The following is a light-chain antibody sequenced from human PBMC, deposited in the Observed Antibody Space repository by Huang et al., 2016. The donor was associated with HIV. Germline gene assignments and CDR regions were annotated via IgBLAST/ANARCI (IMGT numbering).Light chain of an antibody. V-gene: IGKV1-39*01. J-gene: IGKJ5*01. CDR3: QQSYSALIT. CDR2: GVS. CDR1: QAIGTY. Sequence: IQLTQSPTSLSASVGDRVAIACRASQAIGTYLNWFQQKPGRAPTRLISGVSSLHTGVPSRFIGSGSGTEFTLTIRGLQFDDFATYFCQQSYSALITFGQGTRLEIK.